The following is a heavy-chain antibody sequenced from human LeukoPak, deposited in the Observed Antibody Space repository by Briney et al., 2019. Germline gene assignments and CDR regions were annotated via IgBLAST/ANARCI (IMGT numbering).Heavy chain of an antibody. V-gene: IGHV3-23*01. CDR1: GFSFGTYA. CDR2: ISGSGVST. J-gene: IGHJ4*02. CDR3: AKSVGATGYFDY. D-gene: IGHD1-26*01. Sequence: GGSLRLSCAASGFSFGTYAMSWVRQAPGKGLEWVSSISGSGVSTWYAESVKGRFTISRDNSKSTLYLQMNSLRAEDTAVYYCAKSVGATGYFDYWGQGTLVTVSS.